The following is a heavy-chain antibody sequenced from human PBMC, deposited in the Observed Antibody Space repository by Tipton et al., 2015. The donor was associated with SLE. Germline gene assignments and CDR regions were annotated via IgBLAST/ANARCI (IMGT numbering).Heavy chain of an antibody. CDR1: GFTFSSYW. CDR3: AKVGAGHYFDY. J-gene: IGHJ4*02. Sequence: SLRLSCAVSGFTFSSYWIHWVRQAPGKGLVWVSAISGSGGSTYYADSVKGRFTISRDNSKNTLYLQMNSLRAEDTAVYYCAKVGAGHYFDYWGQGTLVTVSS. CDR2: ISGSGGST. D-gene: IGHD1-26*01. V-gene: IGHV3-23*01.